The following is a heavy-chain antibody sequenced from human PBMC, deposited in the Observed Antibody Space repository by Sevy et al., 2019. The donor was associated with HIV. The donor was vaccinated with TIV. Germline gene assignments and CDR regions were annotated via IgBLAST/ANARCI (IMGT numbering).Heavy chain of an antibody. CDR2: VYYTGKT. CDR3: ARGGAGRQFDYYYYMDV. J-gene: IGHJ6*03. D-gene: IGHD6-6*01. Sequence: SETLSLTCNVSGVSITRSYWNWIRQTPGKGLEWIAFVYYTGKTNYNPSLKSRVTVSLDTSKSKFSLKLSSVTAADTAVYYCARGGAGRQFDYYYYMDVWGKWTTVTVSS. V-gene: IGHV4-59*01. CDR1: GVSITRSY.